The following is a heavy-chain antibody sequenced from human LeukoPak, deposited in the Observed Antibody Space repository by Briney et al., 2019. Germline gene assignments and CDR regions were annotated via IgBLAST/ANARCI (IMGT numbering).Heavy chain of an antibody. CDR3: ASSGYPYYYYYYMDV. D-gene: IGHD5-12*01. V-gene: IGHV1-69*06. J-gene: IGHJ6*03. CDR1: GYTFTGYY. CDR2: IIPIFGTA. Sequence: SVKVSCKASGYTFTGYYMHWVRQAPGQGLEWMGGIIPIFGTANYAQKFQGRVTITADKSTSTAYMELSSLRSEDTAVYYCASSGYPYYYYYYMDVWGKGTTVTVSS.